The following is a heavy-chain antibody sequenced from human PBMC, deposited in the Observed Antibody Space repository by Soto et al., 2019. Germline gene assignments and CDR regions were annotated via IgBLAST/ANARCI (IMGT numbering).Heavy chain of an antibody. CDR1: GFTFSSYS. J-gene: IGHJ6*02. CDR2: ISSSSSYI. CDR3: ARDVLTTAGENGMDV. D-gene: IGHD4-17*01. Sequence: LRLSCAASGFTFSSYSMNWVRQAPGKGLEWVSSISSSSSYIYYADSVKGRFTISRDNAKNSLYLQMNSLRAEDTAVYYCARDVLTTAGENGMDVWGQGTTVTVSS. V-gene: IGHV3-21*01.